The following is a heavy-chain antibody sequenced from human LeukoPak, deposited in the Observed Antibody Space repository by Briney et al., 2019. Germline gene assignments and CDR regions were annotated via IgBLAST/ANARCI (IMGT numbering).Heavy chain of an antibody. J-gene: IGHJ5*02. Sequence: GASVKVSCKASGYTFNSYGISWVRQAPGQGLEWMGWISGYNGDTNYAQNFQGRVTMATDTSTDTAYMELRSLRSDDTAVYYCARDLRRQRYTNWFDPWGQGTLVTVSS. CDR1: GYTFNSYG. CDR2: ISGYNGDT. CDR3: ARDLRRQRYTNWFDP. D-gene: IGHD3-9*01. V-gene: IGHV1-18*01.